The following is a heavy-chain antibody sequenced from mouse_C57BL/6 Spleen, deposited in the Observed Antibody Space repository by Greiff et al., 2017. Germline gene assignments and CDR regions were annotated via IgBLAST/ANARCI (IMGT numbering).Heavy chain of an antibody. D-gene: IGHD1-1*01. CDR2: ISSGSSTI. Sequence: DVHLVESGGGLVKPGGSLKLSCAASGFTFSDYGMHWVRQAPEKGLEWVAYISSGSSTIYYADTVKGRFTISRDNAKNTLFLQMTSLRSEDTAMYYCARDYGTWFAYWGQGTLVTVSA. CDR3: ARDYGTWFAY. CDR1: GFTFSDYG. V-gene: IGHV5-17*01. J-gene: IGHJ3*01.